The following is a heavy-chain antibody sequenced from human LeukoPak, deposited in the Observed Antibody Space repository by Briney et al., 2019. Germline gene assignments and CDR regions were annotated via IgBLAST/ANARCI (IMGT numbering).Heavy chain of an antibody. V-gene: IGHV3-48*01. D-gene: IGHD6-19*01. CDR2: ISFSSSTI. CDR1: GLTSSTNS. Sequence: GGSLRLSCAAAGLTSSTNSMNWVRQAPGKGLEWVSYISFSSSTIYYADSVKGRFTISRDNGKNLLYLQMNSLRAEDTAVYYCARESTRDRPGCWGQGTLVTVSS. J-gene: IGHJ4*02. CDR3: ARESTRDRPGC.